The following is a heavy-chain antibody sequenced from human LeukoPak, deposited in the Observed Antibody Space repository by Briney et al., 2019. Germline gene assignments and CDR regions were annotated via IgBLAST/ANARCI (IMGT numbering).Heavy chain of an antibody. D-gene: IGHD1-14*01. V-gene: IGHV3-66*01. CDR1: GFTVSSNY. Sequence: GGSLRLSCAASGFTVSSNYMSWVRQAPGKGLEWVSVIYSGGSTYYADSVKGRFTISRDNSKNTLYLQMNSLRAEDTAVYYCARDPVGTAXTLVYWGQGTLVTVSS. CDR3: ARDPVGTAXTLVY. CDR2: IYSGGST. J-gene: IGHJ4*02.